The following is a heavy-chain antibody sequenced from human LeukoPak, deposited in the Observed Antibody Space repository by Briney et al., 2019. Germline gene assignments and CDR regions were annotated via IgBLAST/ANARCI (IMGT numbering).Heavy chain of an antibody. CDR2: INWNGGNT. V-gene: IGHV3-20*04. Sequence: GGSLRLSCAASGFTFDDYGMSWVRQAPGKGLEWVSVINWNGGNTVYADSVKGRFTISRDNVKNSLYLQMNSLRAEDTALYYCAREWAVADNYFDYWGQGTLVTVSS. D-gene: IGHD6-19*01. CDR1: GFTFDDYG. J-gene: IGHJ4*02. CDR3: AREWAVADNYFDY.